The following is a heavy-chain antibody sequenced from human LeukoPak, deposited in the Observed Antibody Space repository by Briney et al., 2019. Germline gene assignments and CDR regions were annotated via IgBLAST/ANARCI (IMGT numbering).Heavy chain of an antibody. CDR1: GFTFSTYA. CDR2: IRGSGGGT. J-gene: IGHJ4*02. D-gene: IGHD4/OR15-4a*01. V-gene: IGHV3-23*01. CDR3: ARDLDYGEKSEDY. Sequence: GGSLRLSCAASGFTFSTYAMSWVRQAPGKGLEWVSAIRGSGGGTYYADSVKGRFTISRDNSKNTLYLQMNSLRDEDTAVYYCARDLDYGEKSEDYWGQGTLVTVSS.